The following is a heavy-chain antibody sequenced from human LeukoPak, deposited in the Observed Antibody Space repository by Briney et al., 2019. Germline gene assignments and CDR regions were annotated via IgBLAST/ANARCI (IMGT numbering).Heavy chain of an antibody. V-gene: IGHV4-34*01. CDR3: ATGRVAVANRKKNNWFDP. CDR2: INHSGST. D-gene: IGHD6-19*01. Sequence: SETLSLTCAVYGGSVSSYYWSWIRQPPGKGLEWIGHINHSGSTNYNPSLKSRVTISVETSKNQFSLKLSSVTAADTAVYYCATGRVAVANRKKNNWFDPWGQGTLVTASS. J-gene: IGHJ5*02. CDR1: GGSVSSYY.